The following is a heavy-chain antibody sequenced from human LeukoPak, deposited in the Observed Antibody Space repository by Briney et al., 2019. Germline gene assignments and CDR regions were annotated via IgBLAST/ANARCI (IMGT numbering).Heavy chain of an antibody. V-gene: IGHV3-23*01. J-gene: IGHJ4*02. CDR1: GFTFSSYP. D-gene: IGHD6-13*01. CDR2: ITGSGGSI. Sequence: PGGSLRLSCAASGFTFSSYPMTWVRQAPGKGLEGVSTITGSGGSIYYAESVKGRFTISRDNSKNTLYLHMNSLRAEDTAVYFCAKVQGGISAREMDYWGQGTLLTVSS. CDR3: AKVQGGISAREMDY.